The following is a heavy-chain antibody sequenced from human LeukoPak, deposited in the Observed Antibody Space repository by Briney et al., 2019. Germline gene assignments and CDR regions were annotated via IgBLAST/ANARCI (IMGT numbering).Heavy chain of an antibody. CDR1: GGSISSGGYY. CDR3: ARVGRDGGNSDAFDI. V-gene: IGHV4-31*03. J-gene: IGHJ3*02. Sequence: KPSQTLSLTCPVSGGSISSGGYYWSWIRQHPGKGLEWIGYIYYTGTTDSNPSLRSRVTLSLDTSKNQFSLRLSAVTAGDTAGYDCARVGRDGGNSDAFDIWGQGTMVTVSS. CDR2: IYYTGTT. D-gene: IGHD4-23*01.